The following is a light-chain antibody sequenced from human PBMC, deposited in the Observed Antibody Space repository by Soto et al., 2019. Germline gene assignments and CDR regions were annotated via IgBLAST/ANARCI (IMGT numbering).Light chain of an antibody. J-gene: IGKJ2*01. CDR3: QQYNNRPYT. CDR1: QSISSN. Sequence: EIVMTQSPATLSVSPGERATLSCRASQSISSNLAWYQHKPGQAPRFLIYGASTRAPGIPTRFSGSGSGTEFTLTISSLQSEDFAVYYCQQYNNRPYTFGQGSKLEIK. CDR2: GAS. V-gene: IGKV3-15*01.